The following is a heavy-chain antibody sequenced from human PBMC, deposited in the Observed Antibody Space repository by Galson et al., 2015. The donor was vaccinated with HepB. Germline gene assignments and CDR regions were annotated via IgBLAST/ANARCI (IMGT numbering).Heavy chain of an antibody. J-gene: IGHJ2*01. V-gene: IGHV3-74*01. D-gene: IGHD3-9*01. Sequence: SLRLSCAASGFTLRSHWMHWVRQAPGKGLLWAARIDAAGLSTAYADSVKGRFTIARDNAKNTLYLQMDDLRPEDTALYFCARDQSPVFDILTASYNWYFDLWGRGTLVTVST. CDR3: ARDQSPVFDILTASYNWYFDL. CDR2: IDAAGLST. CDR1: GFTLRSHW.